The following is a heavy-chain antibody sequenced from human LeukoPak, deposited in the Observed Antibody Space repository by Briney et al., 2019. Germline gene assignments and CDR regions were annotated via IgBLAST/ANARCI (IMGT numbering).Heavy chain of an antibody. Sequence: PGGSLRLSCAASGFTFDDYAMHWVRQAPGKGLEWVSLISGDGGSTYYADSVKGRFTISRDNSKNSLYLQMNSLRTEDTALYYCAKDMRSRRFLEWLFIDYWGQGTLVTVSS. D-gene: IGHD3-3*01. J-gene: IGHJ4*02. CDR1: GFTFDDYA. CDR3: AKDMRSRRFLEWLFIDY. V-gene: IGHV3-43*02. CDR2: ISGDGGST.